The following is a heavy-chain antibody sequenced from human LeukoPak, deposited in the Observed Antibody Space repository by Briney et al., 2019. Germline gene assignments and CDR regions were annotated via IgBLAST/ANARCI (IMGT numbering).Heavy chain of an antibody. J-gene: IGHJ4*02. D-gene: IGHD5-18*01. CDR3: ARSQGYSYGSSY. V-gene: IGHV1-69*13. CDR1: GGSFGRYA. CDR2: IVPILGTA. Sequence: SVKVSCRAPGGSFGRYAVSWVRQAPGQGLEWMGGIVPILGTANYAQKFQGRVTITADDSTGTAYMELTSLRSADTAVYYCARSQGYSYGSSYWGQGTLVTVSS.